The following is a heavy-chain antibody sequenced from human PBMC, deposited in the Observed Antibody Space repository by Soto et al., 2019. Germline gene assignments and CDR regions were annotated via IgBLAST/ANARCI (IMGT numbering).Heavy chain of an antibody. D-gene: IGHD6-6*01. V-gene: IGHV1-18*01. CDR3: ARDSSSSGYYDGMDV. CDR2: VSGYSGHS. Sequence: QVHLVQSGAEVKKPGASVKVSCKASNETLTTYGISWVRQAPGQGLEWMGWVSGYSGHSSSAQEFKDRVIMTTDTSTTTAYMELRSLTSDDSAVYFCARDSSSSGYYDGMDVGGQGTTVTVSS. J-gene: IGHJ6*02. CDR1: NETLTTYG.